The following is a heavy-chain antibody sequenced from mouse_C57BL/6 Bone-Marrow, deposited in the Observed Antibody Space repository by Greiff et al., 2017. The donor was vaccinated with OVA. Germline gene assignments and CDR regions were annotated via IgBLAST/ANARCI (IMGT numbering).Heavy chain of an antibody. J-gene: IGHJ2*01. CDR3: ARWGYDYDFDY. CDR2: IDPSDSYT. Sequence: VQLQQPGAELVMPGASVKLSCKASGYTFTSYWMHWVKQRPGQGLEWIGEIDPSDSYTNYNQKFKGKSTLTVDKSSNTAYMQLSSLTSEDSAVYYCARWGYDYDFDYWGQGTTLTVSS. CDR1: GYTFTSYW. D-gene: IGHD2-4*01. V-gene: IGHV1-69*01.